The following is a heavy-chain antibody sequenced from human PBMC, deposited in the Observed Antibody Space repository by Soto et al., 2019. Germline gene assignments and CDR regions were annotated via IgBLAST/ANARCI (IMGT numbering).Heavy chain of an antibody. CDR3: ASHHVRGRPIAGDAEF. V-gene: IGHV4-34*01. CDR1: GGSLSGYY. D-gene: IGHD1-26*01. J-gene: IGHJ4*02. Sequence: QVQLQQWGAGLLMPSETLSLTCAVYGGSLSGYYWSWIRQPPGKALEWIGEFNHSGDTNYNPSLKSRVSISVDTSKNQLFLNLSSVTAADTAMYFCASHHVRGRPIAGDAEFWVQGTLVTVSS. CDR2: FNHSGDT.